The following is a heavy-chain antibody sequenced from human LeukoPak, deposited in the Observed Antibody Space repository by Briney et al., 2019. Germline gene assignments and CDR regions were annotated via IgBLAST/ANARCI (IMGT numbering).Heavy chain of an antibody. CDR3: VRGPIYYGSGYFDY. CDR2: IYYSGST. CDR1: GGSISSYY. D-gene: IGHD3-10*01. Sequence: SETLSLTCTVPGGSISSYYWSWIRQPPGKGLEWIGYIYYSGSTNYNPSLKSRVTISLDTSKNQFSLKLSSMTAAHTAGYYCVRGPIYYGSGYFDYWGQGTLVTVSS. V-gene: IGHV4-59*12. J-gene: IGHJ4*02.